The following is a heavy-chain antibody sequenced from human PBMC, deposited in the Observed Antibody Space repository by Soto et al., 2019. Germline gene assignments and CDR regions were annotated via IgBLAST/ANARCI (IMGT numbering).Heavy chain of an antibody. CDR3: TKGRGALTVVSNWFDP. J-gene: IGHJ5*02. V-gene: IGHV3-9*01. Sequence: ESGGGLVPPGKSLKLSCVAIGFTFEDHAMHWIRQVPGKGLEWVAGINWNSGITGYADSVKGRFTISRDNANNSLHLEMNSLKSEDTALYYCTKGRGALTVVSNWFDPWGQGTPVTVSS. CDR1: GFTFEDHA. D-gene: IGHD3-22*01. CDR2: INWNSGIT.